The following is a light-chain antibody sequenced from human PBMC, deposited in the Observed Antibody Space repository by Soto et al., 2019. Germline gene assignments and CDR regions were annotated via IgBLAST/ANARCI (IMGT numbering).Light chain of an antibody. CDR3: MQGTHWPLT. J-gene: IGKJ3*01. Sequence: DVVMTQSPLSLPVTLGQPASISCRSSQSLVSSDGNTYLNWFQQRPGQSPRSLIYYVSNRDSGVPDRFSGSGSGTDFTLRISRVEAGDVGVYYCMQGTHWPLTCGPGTKVDIK. CDR2: YVS. CDR1: QSLVSSDGNTY. V-gene: IGKV2-30*01.